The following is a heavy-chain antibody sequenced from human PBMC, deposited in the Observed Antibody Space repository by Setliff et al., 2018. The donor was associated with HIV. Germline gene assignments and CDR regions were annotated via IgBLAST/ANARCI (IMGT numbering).Heavy chain of an antibody. J-gene: IGHJ4*02. CDR3: ATALTANWNYEPHFDY. D-gene: IGHD1-7*01. Sequence: ASVKVSCKASGGTFSTFSSSAISWVRQAPGQGLEWMGGVIPIFGTPKYPQKFQGRVTITADDSTTTAYMELSRLKPDDTAKYYCATALTANWNYEPHFDYWGQGSLVTVSS. V-gene: IGHV1-69*13. CDR1: GGTFSTFSSSA. CDR2: VIPIFGTP.